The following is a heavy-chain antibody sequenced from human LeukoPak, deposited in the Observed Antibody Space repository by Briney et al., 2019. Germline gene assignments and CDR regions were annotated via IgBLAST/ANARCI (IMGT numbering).Heavy chain of an antibody. J-gene: IGHJ4*02. CDR1: GGTFSSYA. CDR2: IIPILGIA. CDR3: ARTIVGATASSFDY. Sequence: SVKVSCKASGGTFSSYAISWVRQAPGQGLEWMGRIIPILGIANYAQKFQGRVTITADKSTSTAYMELSSLRSEDTAVYYCARTIVGATASSFDYWGQGNPGHRLL. V-gene: IGHV1-69*04. D-gene: IGHD1-26*01.